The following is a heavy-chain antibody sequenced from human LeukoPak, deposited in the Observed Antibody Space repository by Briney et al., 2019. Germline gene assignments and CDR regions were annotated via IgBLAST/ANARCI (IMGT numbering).Heavy chain of an antibody. CDR3: ARDDGSGSYYTFDY. CDR1: GFTFSSYA. Sequence: GGSLRLSCAASGFTFSSYAMSWVRQAPGKGLEWVSAISGSGGSTYYADSVKGRFTISRDNSKNTLYLQMNSLRAEDTAVYYCARDDGSGSYYTFDYWGQGTLVTVSS. V-gene: IGHV3-23*01. CDR2: ISGSGGST. D-gene: IGHD3-10*01. J-gene: IGHJ4*02.